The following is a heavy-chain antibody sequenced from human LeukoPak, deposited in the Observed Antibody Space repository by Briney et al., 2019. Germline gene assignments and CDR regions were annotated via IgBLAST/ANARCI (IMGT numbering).Heavy chain of an antibody. V-gene: IGHV3-30*02. Sequence: AGGSLRLSCAASGFTFNNYGMHWVRQAPGKGLEWVAFIRYDGSNKYYADSVKGRFTISRDNSKNTLYLQMNSLRAEDTAVYYCAKDQGQGLRSLGLFDIWGQGTMVTVSS. J-gene: IGHJ3*02. CDR3: AKDQGQGLRSLGLFDI. D-gene: IGHD3-10*01. CDR1: GFTFNNYG. CDR2: IRYDGSNK.